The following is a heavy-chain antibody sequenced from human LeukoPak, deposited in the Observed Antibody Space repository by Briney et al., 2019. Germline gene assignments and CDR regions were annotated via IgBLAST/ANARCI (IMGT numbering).Heavy chain of an antibody. CDR3: ARYVRGVSIPLDY. CDR1: GGSISSSNW. CDR2: IYHSGST. D-gene: IGHD3-10*02. Sequence: SGTLSLTCAVSGGSISSSNWWSWVRQPPGKGLEWIGEIYHSGSTNYNPSLKSRVTISVDKSKNQFSLKLSSVTAADTAVYYCARYVRGVSIPLDYWGQGTLVTVSS. V-gene: IGHV4-4*02. J-gene: IGHJ4*02.